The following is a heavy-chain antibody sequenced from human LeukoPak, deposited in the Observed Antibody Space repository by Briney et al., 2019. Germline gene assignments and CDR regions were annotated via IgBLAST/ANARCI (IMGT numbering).Heavy chain of an antibody. V-gene: IGHV3-23*01. J-gene: IGHJ6*02. CDR2: ISGSGGST. D-gene: IGHD2-2*02. CDR1: GFTISSYA. CDR3: AKGAAWGAVEYQLLYSLYYYYYGMDV. Sequence: GGSLRLSCAASGFTISSYAMSWVRQAPGKGLEWVSAISGSGGSTYYADSVKGRFTISRDNSKSTLYLQMNSLRAEDTAVYYCAKGAAWGAVEYQLLYSLYYYYYGMDVWGQGTTVTVSS.